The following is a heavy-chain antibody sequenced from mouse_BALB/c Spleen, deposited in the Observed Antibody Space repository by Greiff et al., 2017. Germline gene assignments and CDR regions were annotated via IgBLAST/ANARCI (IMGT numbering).Heavy chain of an antibody. CDR2: ISYSGST. CDR3: ARSTTAPWFAY. Sequence: DVKLQESGPGLVKPSQSLSLTCTVTGYSITSDYAWNWIRQFPGNKLEWMGYISYSGSTSYNPSLKSRISITRDTSKNQFFLQLNSVTTEDTATYYGARSTTAPWFAYWGQGTLVTVSA. J-gene: IGHJ3*01. D-gene: IGHD1-2*01. V-gene: IGHV3-2*02. CDR1: GYSITSDYA.